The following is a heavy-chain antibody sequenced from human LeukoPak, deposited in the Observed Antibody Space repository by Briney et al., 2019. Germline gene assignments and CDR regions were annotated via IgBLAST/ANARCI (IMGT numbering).Heavy chain of an antibody. Sequence: GSLRLSCVVSGIPFSDYYMNWIRRTPGKGLEWISYISASSSYTDYADSVKGRFTISRDNAQNALFLQMNRLRVEDTAVYYCAAGTAADYWGQGTLVTVSS. CDR3: AAGTAADY. V-gene: IGHV3-11*03. CDR1: GIPFSDYY. CDR2: ISASSSYT. J-gene: IGHJ4*02. D-gene: IGHD6-13*01.